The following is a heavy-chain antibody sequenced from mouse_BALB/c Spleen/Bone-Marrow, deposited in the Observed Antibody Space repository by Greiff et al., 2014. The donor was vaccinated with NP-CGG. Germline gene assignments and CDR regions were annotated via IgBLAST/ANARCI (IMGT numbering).Heavy chain of an antibody. CDR1: GYSFTGYN. CDR3: ARGGPWFAY. D-gene: IGHD3-3*01. V-gene: IGHV1-39*01. CDR2: IDPYYGGT. J-gene: IGHJ3*01. Sequence: SGPELEKPGASVEISCRASGYSFTGYNMNWVQQSNGKSLEWIGNIDPYYGGTSYNQKFKGKVTLTVDKSSSTAYMQLKSLTSEDSAVYYCARGGPWFAYWGQGTLVTVSA.